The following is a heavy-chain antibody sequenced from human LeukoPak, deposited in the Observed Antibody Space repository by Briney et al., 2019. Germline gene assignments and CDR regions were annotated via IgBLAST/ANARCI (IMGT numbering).Heavy chain of an antibody. CDR1: GFTFDDYA. V-gene: IGHV3-30*04. CDR2: ISYDGGNI. Sequence: GGSLRLSCAPSGFTFDDYAMHWVRQAPGKGLEWVALISYDGGNIYYGDSVKGRFTISRDNSQNMLYLQMNSLRTEDTAVYYCARDPPFGRGWSQNFFDYWGQGTLVTVSS. CDR3: ARDPPFGRGWSQNFFDY. J-gene: IGHJ4*02. D-gene: IGHD6-19*01.